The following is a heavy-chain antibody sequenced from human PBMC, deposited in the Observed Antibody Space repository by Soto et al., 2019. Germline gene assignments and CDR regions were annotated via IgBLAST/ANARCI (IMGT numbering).Heavy chain of an antibody. CDR1: GFSLTSGVVG. CDR2: INWNDEQ. J-gene: IGHJ6*02. D-gene: IGHD6-13*01. V-gene: IGHV2-5*01. Sequence: QIPLKESGPTLVKPTQTLTLTGTFSGFSLTSGVVGVGWIRQPPGEALEWLALINWNDEQYYNPSLRNRLTITRDTSKKQVVLTMTNMDPVDTATYYCAHRLPGPSGYDVWGQGTTVTVSS. CDR3: AHRLPGPSGYDV.